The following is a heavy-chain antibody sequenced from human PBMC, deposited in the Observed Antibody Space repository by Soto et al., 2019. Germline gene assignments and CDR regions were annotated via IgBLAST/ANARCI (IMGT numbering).Heavy chain of an antibody. CDR2: INHSGST. CDR1: GGSFSGYY. Sequence: SETLSLTCAVYGGSFSGYYWSWIRQPPGKGLEWIGEINHSGSTNYNPSLKSRVTISVDTSKNQFSLKLSSVTAADTAVYYCAGWGEGGSGWPRPHYYGMDVWGQGTTVTVSS. CDR3: AGWGEGGSGWPRPHYYGMDV. D-gene: IGHD6-19*01. J-gene: IGHJ6*02. V-gene: IGHV4-34*01.